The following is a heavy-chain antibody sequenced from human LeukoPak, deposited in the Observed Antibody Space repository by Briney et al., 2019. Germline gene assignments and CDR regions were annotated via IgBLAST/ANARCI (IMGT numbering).Heavy chain of an antibody. V-gene: IGHV3-30*18. Sequence: GGSLRLSCAASGFTFSSYGMHWVRQAPGKGLEWVAVISYDGSNKYYADSVKGRFTISRDNSKNTLYLQMNSLRAEDTAVYYCAKSLVSSYSYYFDYWGQGTLVTISS. CDR2: ISYDGSNK. J-gene: IGHJ4*02. CDR1: GFTFSSYG. D-gene: IGHD6-6*01. CDR3: AKSLVSSYSYYFDY.